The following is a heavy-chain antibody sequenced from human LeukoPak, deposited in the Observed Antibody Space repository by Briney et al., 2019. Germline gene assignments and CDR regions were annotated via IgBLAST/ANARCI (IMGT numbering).Heavy chain of an antibody. J-gene: IGHJ3*02. Sequence: SDTLSLTCTVSGDFMSGYYWSWIRQPAGKGLEWIGHIYSSGSTNYNPSLKGRVTISVDTSKNQFSLKLSSVTATDTAVYYCATTTYYYDSSGYYYPGAFDIWGQGTMVTVSS. CDR3: ATTTYYYDSSGYYYPGAFDI. CDR1: GDFMSGYY. D-gene: IGHD3-22*01. V-gene: IGHV4-4*07. CDR2: IYSSGST.